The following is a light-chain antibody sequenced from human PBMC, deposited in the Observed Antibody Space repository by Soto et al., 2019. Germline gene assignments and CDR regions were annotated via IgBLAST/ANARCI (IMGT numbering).Light chain of an antibody. J-gene: IGKJ1*01. V-gene: IGKV3-15*01. Sequence: MTQSPSSLSASVGDRVTITCRASQSVSTNFAWYLQKPGQAPRLLIYGASTRATAVPARFTASGSGTEFTLTISSLQPDDFATYYCQQYNSYPWTFGQGTKVDIK. CDR3: QQYNSYPWT. CDR1: QSVSTN. CDR2: GAS.